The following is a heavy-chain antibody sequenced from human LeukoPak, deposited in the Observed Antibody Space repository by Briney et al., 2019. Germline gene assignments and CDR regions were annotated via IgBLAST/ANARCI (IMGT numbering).Heavy chain of an antibody. CDR3: ARAGGFFSPFGY. D-gene: IGHD3-3*01. Sequence: PSETLSLTCTVSGGSISSGGYYWSWIRQHPGKGLEWIGYIYYSGSTYYNPSLKSRVTISVDTSKNQFSLKLSSVTAADTAVYYCARAGGFFSPFGYWGQGTLVTVSS. V-gene: IGHV4-31*03. CDR1: GGSISSGGYY. CDR2: IYYSGST. J-gene: IGHJ4*02.